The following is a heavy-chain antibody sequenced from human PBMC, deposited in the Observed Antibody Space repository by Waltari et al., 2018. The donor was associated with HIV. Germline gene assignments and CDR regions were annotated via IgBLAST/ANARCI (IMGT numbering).Heavy chain of an antibody. CDR1: GFTFSGYA. J-gene: IGHJ4*02. D-gene: IGHD4-17*01. Sequence: QVQLVESGGGVVHPGRSLRLSCAASGFTFSGYAIHWVRQAPGKGLEWVAVISYDGGNKYYADSVKGRFTISRDNSKNTLYMQMNSLRAEDTAVYYCAKVKPDYGDYLYYFDYWGQGTLATVSS. CDR3: AKVKPDYGDYLYYFDY. V-gene: IGHV3-30*18. CDR2: ISYDGGNK.